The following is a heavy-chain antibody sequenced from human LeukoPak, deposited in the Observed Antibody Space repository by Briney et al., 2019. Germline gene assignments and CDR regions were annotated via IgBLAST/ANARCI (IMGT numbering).Heavy chain of an antibody. Sequence: GGSLRLSCAASGFTFSTYDMNWVRQAPGKGLEWVSSISSRSSSIYYADSVKGRFTISRDNAKNSLYLQMNSLRAEDTAVYWCARDYIAYDPLDYWGPGTLVTVSS. CDR1: GFTFSTYD. J-gene: IGHJ4*02. V-gene: IGHV3-21*01. D-gene: IGHD3-3*01. CDR2: ISSRSSSI. CDR3: ARDYIAYDPLDY.